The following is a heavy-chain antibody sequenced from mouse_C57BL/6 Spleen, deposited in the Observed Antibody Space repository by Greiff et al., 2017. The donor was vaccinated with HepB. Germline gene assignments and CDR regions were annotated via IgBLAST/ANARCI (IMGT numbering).Heavy chain of an antibody. V-gene: IGHV5-12*01. Sequence: EVKVEESGGGLVQPGGSLKLSCAASGFTFSDYYMYWVRQTPEKRLEWVAYISNGGGSTYYPDTVKGRFTISRDNAKNTLYLQMSRLKSEDTAMYYCARHGSGTPFAYWGQGTLVTVSA. J-gene: IGHJ3*01. CDR3: ARHGSGTPFAY. CDR1: GFTFSDYY. D-gene: IGHD4-1*01. CDR2: ISNGGGST.